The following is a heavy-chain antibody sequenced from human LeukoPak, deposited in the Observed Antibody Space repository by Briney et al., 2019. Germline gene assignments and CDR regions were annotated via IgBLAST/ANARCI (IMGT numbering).Heavy chain of an antibody. V-gene: IGHV1-8*01. CDR1: GYPFTSYD. Sequence: ASVKGSFKASGYPFTSYDINWVRQATGQGLEGMGWMNPNSGNTGYAQKFQGRVTMTRNTSISTAYMELSSLRSEDTAVYYCARGDMTTESPYYFDYWGQGTLVTVSS. J-gene: IGHJ4*02. D-gene: IGHD4-11*01. CDR3: ARGDMTTESPYYFDY. CDR2: MNPNSGNT.